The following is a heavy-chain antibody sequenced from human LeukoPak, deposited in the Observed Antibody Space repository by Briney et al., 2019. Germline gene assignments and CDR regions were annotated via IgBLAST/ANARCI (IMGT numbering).Heavy chain of an antibody. CDR2: INPNSGNT. CDR1: GYTFTGYY. D-gene: IGHD4-17*01. CDR3: ARDYGDYGFDI. Sequence: ASVKVSCKASGYTFTGYYMHWVRQAPGQGLEWMGWINPNSGNTGYAQKFQGRVTITRNTSISTAYMELSSLRSEDTAVYYCARDYGDYGFDIWGQGTMVTVSS. V-gene: IGHV1-8*03. J-gene: IGHJ3*02.